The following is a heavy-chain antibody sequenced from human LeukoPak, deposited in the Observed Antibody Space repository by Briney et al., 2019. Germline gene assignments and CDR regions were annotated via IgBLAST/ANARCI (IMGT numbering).Heavy chain of an antibody. D-gene: IGHD5-24*01. CDR2: TYYTGSA. CDR3: ARDRDGYAYSFDY. Sequence: SETLSLTCTVSGGSITSGSYHWGWIRQSPGKGLEWIGNTYYTGSAYYRPFLQSRVSISVDTSKKEFSLKLTSVTAADTAVYCCARDRDGYAYSFDYWGQGTLVTVSS. J-gene: IGHJ4*02. V-gene: IGHV4-39*02. CDR1: GGSITSGSYH.